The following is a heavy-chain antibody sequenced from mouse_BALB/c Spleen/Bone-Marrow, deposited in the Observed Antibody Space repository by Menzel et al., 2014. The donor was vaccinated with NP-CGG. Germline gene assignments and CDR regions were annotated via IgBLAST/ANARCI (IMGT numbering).Heavy chain of an antibody. CDR3: ARDVGYGNYFVY. J-gene: IGHJ3*01. CDR1: GFTFSDFY. Sequence: EVQVVESGGGLVQPGDSLRLSCAPSGFTFSDFYMEWVRQPPGKRLEWIAASRNKAKHCTTEYSASVKGRFIVSRDTSQGILYLQMNALRAEDTATYYCARDVGYGNYFVYWGQGTLVTVSA. CDR2: SRNKAKHCTT. D-gene: IGHD2-10*02. V-gene: IGHV7-1*02.